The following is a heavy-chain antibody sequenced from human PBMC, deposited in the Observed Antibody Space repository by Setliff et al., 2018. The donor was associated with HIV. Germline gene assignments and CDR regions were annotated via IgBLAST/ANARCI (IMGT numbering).Heavy chain of an antibody. J-gene: IGHJ6*04. D-gene: IGHD3-10*01. CDR3: ARGKGVGGVIITGGLDV. CDR2: MNPNSGVS. CDR1: ATFTNVD. Sequence: ASVKVSCKASATFTNVDIHWLRRATGQGLEWMGWMNPNSGVSGYGQKFQGRVPMTRDTSISTAYMELSSLTSEDTAVYYCARGKGVGGVIITGGLDVWGKGTTVTVSS. V-gene: IGHV1-8*01.